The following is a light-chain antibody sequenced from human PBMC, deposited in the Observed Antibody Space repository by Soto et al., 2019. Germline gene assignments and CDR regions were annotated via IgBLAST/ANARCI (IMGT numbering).Light chain of an antibody. CDR2: DVS. CDR3: QQYDNLPLT. V-gene: IGKV1-33*01. Sequence: DVQMTQSPSSLSASVGDRITITCQASPHINNYLNWYQQKPGKAPRLMIFDVSILATGVPSRFGGSGFGTGFTFAISNLQPEDFATSYCQQYDNLPLTFGPGTSVYVK. CDR1: PHINNY. J-gene: IGKJ3*01.